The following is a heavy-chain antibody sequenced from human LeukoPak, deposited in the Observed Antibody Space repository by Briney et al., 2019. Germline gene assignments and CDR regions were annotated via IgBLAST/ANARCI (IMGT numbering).Heavy chain of an antibody. Sequence: TSETLSLTCTVSGASISSSSYYWGWVRQPPGKGLEWIGSIFYSGTTYYNPSLQSRVTISVGASKNQFSLKLRSLPATDSAFYYCARLRYASGSFFVFDYWGRGTLVSDCS. D-gene: IGHD3-10*01. CDR2: IFYSGTT. CDR3: ARLRYASGSFFVFDY. J-gene: IGHJ4*02. CDR1: GASISSSSYY. V-gene: IGHV4-39*01.